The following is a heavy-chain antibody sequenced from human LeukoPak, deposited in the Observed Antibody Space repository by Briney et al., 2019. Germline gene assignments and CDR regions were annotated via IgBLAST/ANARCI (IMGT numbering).Heavy chain of an antibody. CDR2: IYYSGST. CDR1: GGSISSFY. V-gene: IGHV4-59*01. Sequence: SETLSLTCTVSGGSISSFYCRWIRQPPGKGLEWIGYIYYSGSTNYNPSLKSRVTISVDTSKNQFSLKLSSVTAADTAVYYCASRRGIVGASFDYWGQGTLVTVSS. D-gene: IGHD1-26*01. CDR3: ASRRGIVGASFDY. J-gene: IGHJ4*02.